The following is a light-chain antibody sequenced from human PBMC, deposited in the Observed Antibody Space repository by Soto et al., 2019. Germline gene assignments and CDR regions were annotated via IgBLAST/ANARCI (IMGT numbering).Light chain of an antibody. J-gene: IGLJ2*01. CDR3: SSYAASDSFVV. CDR1: SSDVGGYNY. CDR2: EVY. V-gene: IGLV2-8*01. Sequence: QSALTQPPSASGSPGQSVTISCTGTSSDVGGYNYVSWYQHHPDKAPKLIIYEVYMRPSGVPDRFSGSTSGNTASLTVSGLQAEDEAEYYCSSYAASDSFVVFGGGTKLTVL.